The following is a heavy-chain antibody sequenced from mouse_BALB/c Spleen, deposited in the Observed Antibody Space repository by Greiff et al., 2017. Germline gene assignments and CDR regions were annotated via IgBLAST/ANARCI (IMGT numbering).Heavy chain of an antibody. CDR3: ARLDYGSSLYYAMDY. CDR2: ILPGSGST. D-gene: IGHD1-1*01. J-gene: IGHJ4*01. V-gene: IGHV1-9*01. Sequence: VQLHQSGAELMKPGASVKISCKATGYTFSSYWIEWVKQRPGHGLEWIGEILPGSGSTNYNEKFKGKATFTADTSSNTAYMQLSSLTSEDSAVYYCARLDYGSSLYYAMDYWGQGTSVTVSS. CDR1: GYTFSSYW.